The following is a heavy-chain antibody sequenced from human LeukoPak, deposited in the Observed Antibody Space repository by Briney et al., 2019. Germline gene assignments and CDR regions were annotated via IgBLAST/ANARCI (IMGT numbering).Heavy chain of an antibody. D-gene: IGHD3-10*01. CDR1: GFTFSSYG. CDR3: ARQLWFGELYTGYFDY. J-gene: IGHJ4*02. V-gene: IGHV3-30*03. Sequence: GGSLRLSCAASGFTFSSYGMHWVRQAPGKGLEWVAVISYDGSNKYYADSVKGRFTISRDNAKKSLFLQMNSLRAEDTAVYYCARQLWFGELYTGYFDYWGQGTQVTVSS. CDR2: ISYDGSNK.